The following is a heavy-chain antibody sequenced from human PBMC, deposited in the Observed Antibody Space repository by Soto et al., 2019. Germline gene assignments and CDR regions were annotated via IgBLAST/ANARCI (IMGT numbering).Heavy chain of an antibody. J-gene: IGHJ6*02. CDR2: ISYDGSNK. CDR3: ARDAVTIFGVVIIEGMDV. Sequence: GSLRLSCAASGFTFSSYAMHWVRQAPGKGLEWVAVISYDGSNKYYADSVKGRFTISRDNSKNTLYLQMNSLRAEDTAVYYCARDAVTIFGVVIIEGMDVWGQGTTVTVSS. V-gene: IGHV3-30-3*01. CDR1: GFTFSSYA. D-gene: IGHD3-3*01.